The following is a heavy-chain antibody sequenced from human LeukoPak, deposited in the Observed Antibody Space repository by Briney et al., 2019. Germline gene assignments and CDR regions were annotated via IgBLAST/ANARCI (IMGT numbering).Heavy chain of an antibody. CDR1: GFTFSSYS. CDR3: ARSYDSSGYLGGYYFDY. Sequence: GGSLRLSCAASGFTFSSYSMNWVRQAPGKGLEWVSSISSGSTYMYYADSVKGRFTISRDNAQNSMYLQMNSLRAEDTAVYYCARSYDSSGYLGGYYFDYWGQGTLVTVSS. CDR2: ISSGSTYM. J-gene: IGHJ4*02. D-gene: IGHD3-22*01. V-gene: IGHV3-21*01.